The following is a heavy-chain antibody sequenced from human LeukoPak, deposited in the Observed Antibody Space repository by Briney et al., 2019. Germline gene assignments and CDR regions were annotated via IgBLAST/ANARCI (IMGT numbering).Heavy chain of an antibody. V-gene: IGHV4-59*01. CDR1: GGSISTYY. Sequence: PSETLSLTCTASGGSISTYYWSWIRQPPGKGLEWIGYVFHSGSTNYNPSLKSRVTISVDTSKNQFSLKLSSVTAADTAVYYCARGSYDSSGYYYGSWFDPWGQGTLVTVSS. CDR3: ARGSYDSSGYYYGSWFDP. D-gene: IGHD3-22*01. CDR2: VFHSGST. J-gene: IGHJ5*02.